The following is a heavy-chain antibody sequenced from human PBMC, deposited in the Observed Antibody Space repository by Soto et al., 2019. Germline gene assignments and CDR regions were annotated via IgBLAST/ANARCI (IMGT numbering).Heavy chain of an antibody. CDR2: ISDSGSSA. Sequence: GGSLRLSCAASGFTFSNYGMNWVRQAPGKGLEWVSSISDSGSSANYADSVKGRFTISRDNAKNTLYLQMNSLRAEDTAVYYCARRKGSSWVPGPFDYWGQGTLVTVSS. CDR3: ARRKGSSWVPGPFDY. J-gene: IGHJ4*02. V-gene: IGHV3-23*01. D-gene: IGHD6-13*01. CDR1: GFTFSNYG.